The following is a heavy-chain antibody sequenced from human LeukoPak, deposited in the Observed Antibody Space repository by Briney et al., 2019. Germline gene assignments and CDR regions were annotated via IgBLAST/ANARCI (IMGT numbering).Heavy chain of an antibody. CDR2: IYYSGST. V-gene: IGHV4-59*01. Sequence: SETLSLTCTVSGGSISSYYWSWIRQPPGKGLEWIGYIYYSGSTNYNPSLKSRVTISVDTSKNQFSLKLSSVTAADTAVYYCARVSRQLASYFDYWGQGTLVTVPS. J-gene: IGHJ4*02. CDR1: GGSISSYY. CDR3: ARVSRQLASYFDY. D-gene: IGHD6-13*01.